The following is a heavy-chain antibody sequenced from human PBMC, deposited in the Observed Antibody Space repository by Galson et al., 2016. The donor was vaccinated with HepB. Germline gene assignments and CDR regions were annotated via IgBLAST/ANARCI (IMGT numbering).Heavy chain of an antibody. CDR1: GFIFNNSA. Sequence: SLRLSCAASGFIFNNSAMTWVRQAPGKGLEWVSTISGGGTTTYYADSVKGRFTISSDSSSNMVYLQMNSLRAEGTAVYYCVRGSGYFDYWGQGALVTVSS. J-gene: IGHJ4*02. D-gene: IGHD2-15*01. V-gene: IGHV3-23*01. CDR3: VRGSGYFDY. CDR2: ISGGGTTT.